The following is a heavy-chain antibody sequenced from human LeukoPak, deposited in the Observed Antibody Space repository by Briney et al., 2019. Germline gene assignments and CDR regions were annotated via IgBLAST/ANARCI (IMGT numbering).Heavy chain of an antibody. CDR1: GYTFTSYD. V-gene: IGHV1-8*01. D-gene: IGHD3-9*01. CDR2: MNPNSGNT. J-gene: IGHJ6*02. Sequence: ASVKVSCKASGYTFTSYDINWVRQATGQGLEWMGWMNPNSGNTGYAQKFQGRVTMTRNTSISTAYMELSSLRSEDTAVYYCARTDYDISTGYFYYYYYGMDVWGQGTTVTVSS. CDR3: ARTDYDISTGYFYYYYYGMDV.